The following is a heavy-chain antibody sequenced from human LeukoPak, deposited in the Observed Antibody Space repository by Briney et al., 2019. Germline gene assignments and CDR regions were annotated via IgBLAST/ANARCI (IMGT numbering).Heavy chain of an antibody. CDR3: AKGGLEYSSSWYYFDY. D-gene: IGHD6-13*01. Sequence: GGSLRLSCAASGFTFSDSAMDWVRQAPGKGLEWVSLISHSGANTFYADSVKGRFSVSRDNSKNTMYLQMNSLRAEDTAVYYCAKGGLEYSSSWYYFDYWGQGTLVTVSS. CDR1: GFTFSDSA. V-gene: IGHV3-23*01. CDR2: ISHSGANT. J-gene: IGHJ4*02.